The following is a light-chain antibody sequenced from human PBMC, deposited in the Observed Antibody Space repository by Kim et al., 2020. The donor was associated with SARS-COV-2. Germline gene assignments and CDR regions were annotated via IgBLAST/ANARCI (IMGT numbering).Light chain of an antibody. CDR1: VLAKKY. V-gene: IGLV3-27*01. CDR3: YSAADNNRV. J-gene: IGLJ3*02. CDR2: KDS. Sequence: SYELTQPSSVSVSPGQTARITCSGDVLAKKYARWFQQKPGQAPVLVIYKDSERPSGIHERFSGSSSGITVTLTISGAQAEDEADYYCYSAADNNRVFGGG.